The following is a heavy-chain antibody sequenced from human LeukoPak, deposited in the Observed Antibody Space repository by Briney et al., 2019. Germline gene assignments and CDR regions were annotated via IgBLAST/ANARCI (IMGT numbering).Heavy chain of an antibody. Sequence: PGGSLRLSCVASGFTFINYGMHWVRQAPGKGLEWVATISYDGKSKYYADSVKGRFTFSRDNSKNTLYLQMNSLRAEDTAVYYCAKDLDSSGYYGFDYWGQGTLVTVSS. D-gene: IGHD3-22*01. CDR3: AKDLDSSGYYGFDY. CDR1: GFTFINYG. CDR2: ISYDGKSK. J-gene: IGHJ4*02. V-gene: IGHV3-30*18.